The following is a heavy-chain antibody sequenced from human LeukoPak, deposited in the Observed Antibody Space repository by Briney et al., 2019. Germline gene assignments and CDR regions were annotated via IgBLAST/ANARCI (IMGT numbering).Heavy chain of an antibody. V-gene: IGHV1-18*04. J-gene: IGHJ4*02. CDR3: ARDSPYDSSGWYYFDY. CDR1: GYSENFYG. D-gene: IGHD3-22*01. CDR2: ISAYNGNT. Sequence: ASVKVSCKTSGYSENFYGITWVRQVAGQGLEWMGWISAYNGNTNYAQKLQGRVTMTTDTSTSTAYMELRSLRSDDTAVYYCARDSPYDSSGWYYFDYWGQGTLVTVSS.